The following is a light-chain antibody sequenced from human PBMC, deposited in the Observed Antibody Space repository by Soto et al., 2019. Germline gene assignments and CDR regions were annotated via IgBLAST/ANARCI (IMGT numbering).Light chain of an antibody. J-gene: IGKJ5*01. CDR3: QQRSDGIT. V-gene: IGKV3-11*01. CDR1: QSVSSY. Sequence: EIVLTQSAATLSLSPGERATLSCRASQSVSSYLAWYQQRPGQAPRLLIFDASNRAPGIPARFSGSGPGTDFTLTISSLEPEDFAVYYCQQRSDGITFGQGTRLEIK. CDR2: DAS.